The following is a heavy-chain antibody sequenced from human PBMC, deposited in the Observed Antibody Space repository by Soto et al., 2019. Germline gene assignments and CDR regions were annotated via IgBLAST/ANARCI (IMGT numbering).Heavy chain of an antibody. CDR1: GYTFTSYA. V-gene: IGHV7-4-1*01. CDR2: INTNTGNP. J-gene: IGHJ6*02. D-gene: IGHD3-3*01. CDR3: ARDCRYYDFWSGYYYYYYYGMDV. Sequence: ASVKVSCKASGYTFTSYAMNWVRQAPGQGLEWMGWINTNTGNPTYAQGFTGRFVFSLDTSVSTAYLQICSLKAEDTAVYYCARDCRYYDFWSGYYYYYYYGMDVWGQGTTVTVSS.